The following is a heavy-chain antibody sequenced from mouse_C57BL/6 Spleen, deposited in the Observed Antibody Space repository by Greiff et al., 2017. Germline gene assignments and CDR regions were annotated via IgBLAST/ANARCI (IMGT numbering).Heavy chain of an antibody. D-gene: IGHD2-5*01. J-gene: IGHJ3*01. CDR1: GYTFTSYW. Sequence: QVQLQQPGAELVKPGASVKLSCKASGYTFTSYWMHWVKQRPGQGLEWIGMIHPNSGSTNYNEKFKSKATLTVDKSSSTAYMQLSSLTSEDSAVXYCASDYSNSAWFAYWGQGTLVTVSA. CDR3: ASDYSNSAWFAY. CDR2: IHPNSGST. V-gene: IGHV1-64*01.